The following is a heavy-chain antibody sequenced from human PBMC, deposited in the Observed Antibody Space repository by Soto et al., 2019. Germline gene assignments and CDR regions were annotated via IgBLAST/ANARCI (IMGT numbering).Heavy chain of an antibody. D-gene: IGHD2-21*02. CDR1: GFTFSSYG. V-gene: IGHV3-30*18. CDR3: AKDFNGYCGGDGYSPLDY. Sequence: QVQLVESGGGVVQPGRSLRLSCAASGFTFSSYGMQWVRQAPGKGLEWVAVISYDGSNKYYADSVKGRFTISRDNSKNTLYLQMNSLRAEDTAVYYCAKDFNGYCGGDGYSPLDYWGQGTLVTVSS. CDR2: ISYDGSNK. J-gene: IGHJ4*02.